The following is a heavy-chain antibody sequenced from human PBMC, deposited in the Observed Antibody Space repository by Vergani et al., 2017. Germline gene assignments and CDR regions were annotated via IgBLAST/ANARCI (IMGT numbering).Heavy chain of an antibody. D-gene: IGHD6-13*01. CDR3: ARRGYRSSWYLDCYYYYMDV. Sequence: QLQLQESGPGLVKPSETLSLTCTVSGGSISSSSYYWGWIRQPPGKGLEWIGSIYYSGSTYYNPSLKRRVTISVDTSKHQFSQKLSSVTAADTAVYYCARRGYRSSWYLDCYYYYMDVWGKGTTVTVSS. V-gene: IGHV4-39*01. CDR2: IYYSGST. J-gene: IGHJ6*03. CDR1: GGSISSSSYY.